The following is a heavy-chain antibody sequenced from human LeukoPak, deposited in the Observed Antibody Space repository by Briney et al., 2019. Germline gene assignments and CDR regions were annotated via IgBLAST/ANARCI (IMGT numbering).Heavy chain of an antibody. CDR1: GYTFTDHY. J-gene: IGHJ5*02. D-gene: IGHD6-13*01. Sequence: ASVKVSCKASGYTFTDHYMHWVRQAPGQGLEWMGWISAYNGNTNYAQKLQGRVTMTTDTSTSTAYMELRSLRSDDTAVYYCARSYSSSWYYNRNWFDPWGQGTLVTVSS. V-gene: IGHV1-18*04. CDR2: ISAYNGNT. CDR3: ARSYSSSWYYNRNWFDP.